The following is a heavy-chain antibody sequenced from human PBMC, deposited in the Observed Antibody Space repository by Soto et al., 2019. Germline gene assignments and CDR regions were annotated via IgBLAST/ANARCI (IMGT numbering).Heavy chain of an antibody. Sequence: SETLSLTCAVSGYSISSGLYWGWIRQPPGKGLEWIGTIYRGGITYYNPSLKSRVTISIDTSKNHFSLRLSSVTATDTAVYFCAIGNPEWFDPWGQGTLVTVSS. J-gene: IGHJ5*02. V-gene: IGHV4-38-2*01. CDR2: IYRGGIT. CDR3: AIGNPEWFDP. CDR1: GYSISSGLY. D-gene: IGHD1-1*01.